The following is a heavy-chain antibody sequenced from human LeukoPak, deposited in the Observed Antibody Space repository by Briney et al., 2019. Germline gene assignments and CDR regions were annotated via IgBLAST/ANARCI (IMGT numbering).Heavy chain of an antibody. CDR2: INHSGST. J-gene: IGHJ4*02. Sequence: PSETLSLTCAVYGWSFSGYYLRWIRQPPGKGLEWIGEINHSGSTNYNPSLKSRVTISVDASKNQFSLKLGSVTAADTAVYYCARPWVWPDYWGQGTLVTVSS. D-gene: IGHD6-13*01. V-gene: IGHV4-34*01. CDR3: ARPWVWPDY. CDR1: GWSFSGYY.